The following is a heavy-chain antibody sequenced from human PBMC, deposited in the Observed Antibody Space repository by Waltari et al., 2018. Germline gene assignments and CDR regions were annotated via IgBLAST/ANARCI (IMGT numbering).Heavy chain of an antibody. CDR3: ARGYCSGGSCFYGMDV. CDR2: IYGGGTT. CDR1: GISVNINH. V-gene: IGHV3-66*01. Sequence: EVQLVESGGGFVQPGGSLRLSCAASGISVNINHMSWVRQAPGKGLGWVSVIYGGGTTYYADSVKGRFTISRDNSKNTLYLQMYSLRAEDTALYYCARGYCSGGSCFYGMDVWGQGTTVTVSS. D-gene: IGHD2-15*01. J-gene: IGHJ6*02.